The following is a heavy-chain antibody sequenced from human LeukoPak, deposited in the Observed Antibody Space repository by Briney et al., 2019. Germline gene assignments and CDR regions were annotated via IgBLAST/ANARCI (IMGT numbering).Heavy chain of an antibody. V-gene: IGHV3-21*01. Sequence: GGSLRLSCAASGFTFSSYSMNWVRQAPGKGLEWVSSISSSSYIYYADSVKGRFTISRDNAKNSLYLQMNSLRAEDTAVYYCARDRKYSSGSPRADWFDPWGQGTLVTVSS. CDR3: ARDRKYSSGSPRADWFDP. J-gene: IGHJ5*02. CDR1: GFTFSSYS. D-gene: IGHD6-19*01. CDR2: ISSSSYI.